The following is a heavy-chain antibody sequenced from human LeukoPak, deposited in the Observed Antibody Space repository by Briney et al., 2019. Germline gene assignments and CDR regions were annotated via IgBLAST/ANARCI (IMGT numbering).Heavy chain of an antibody. J-gene: IGHJ4*02. Sequence: SVKVSCKASGYTFTGYYMHWVRQAPGQGLEWMGGIIPIFGTANYAQKFQGRVTITADESTSTAYMELSSLRSEDTAVYYCARRVRGIAAAGTGEDYWGQGTLVTVSS. CDR3: ARRVRGIAAAGTGEDY. CDR1: GYTFTGYY. D-gene: IGHD6-13*01. CDR2: IIPIFGTA. V-gene: IGHV1-69*13.